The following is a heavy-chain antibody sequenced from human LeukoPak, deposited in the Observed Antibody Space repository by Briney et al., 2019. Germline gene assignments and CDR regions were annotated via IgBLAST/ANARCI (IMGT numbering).Heavy chain of an antibody. CDR1: GFTFSSYA. V-gene: IGHV3-23*01. CDR3: AKSPLETCTGARCYPFDY. J-gene: IGHJ4*02. Sequence: PGGSLRLSCAASGFTFSSYAMSWVRQAPGKGLEWVSTILGSGGGDTTYYADSVKGRFTISRDNSKNTLFLQMNILRAEDTAVYYCAKSPLETCTGARCYPFDYWGQGTLVTVSS. D-gene: IGHD2-8*02. CDR2: ILGSGGGDTT.